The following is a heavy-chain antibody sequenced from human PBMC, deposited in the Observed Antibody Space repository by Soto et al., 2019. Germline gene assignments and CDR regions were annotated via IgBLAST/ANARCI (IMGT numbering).Heavy chain of an antibody. D-gene: IGHD1-26*01. CDR3: ARGLVGRGFGDY. CDR1: GGSFSGYY. CDR2: INHSGST. J-gene: IGHJ4*02. V-gene: IGHV4-34*01. Sequence: SETLSLNCAVYGGSFSGYYWSWIRQPPGKGLEWIGEINHSGSTNYNPSLKSRVTISVNRSKNQFSLKLSSVTAADTAVYYCARGLVGRGFGDYWGQGTLVTVSS.